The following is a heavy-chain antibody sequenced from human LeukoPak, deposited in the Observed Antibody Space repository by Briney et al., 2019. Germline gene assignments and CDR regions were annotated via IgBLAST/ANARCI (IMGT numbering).Heavy chain of an antibody. D-gene: IGHD4-17*01. J-gene: IGHJ6*03. Sequence: GGSLRLSCAASGFTFSGHAMSWVRQAPGKGLEWVSSLSGSGGSTYHADSVKGRFSISRDNSKNTLYLQLNSLRAEDTAVYHCAKGGSTSRVTTSRVVFGYYYYMDVWDKGTPVTVSS. CDR1: GFTFSGHA. CDR3: AKGGSTSRVTTSRVVFGYYYYMDV. V-gene: IGHV3-23*01. CDR2: LSGSGGST.